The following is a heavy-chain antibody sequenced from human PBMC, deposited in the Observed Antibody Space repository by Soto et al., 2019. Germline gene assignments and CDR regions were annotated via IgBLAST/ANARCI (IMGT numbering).Heavy chain of an antibody. V-gene: IGHV2-5*02. CDR3: AHLPWQHLWPRAPVVY. Sequence: SGPTLVNPTQTLTLTCTFSVFSLSSSGVGVGWIRQPPGEALEWLGIIFWDDDKRYSPSLKSRVTITKDTSKNQLVLTMTNMDLVDTATYYCAHLPWQHLWPRAPVVYWGQGTPVTVSS. CDR1: VFSLSSSGVG. CDR2: IFWDDDK. D-gene: IGHD5-18*01. J-gene: IGHJ4*02.